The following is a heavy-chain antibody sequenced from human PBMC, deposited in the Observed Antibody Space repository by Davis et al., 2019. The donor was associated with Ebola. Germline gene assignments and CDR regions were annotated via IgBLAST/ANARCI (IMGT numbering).Heavy chain of an antibody. CDR2: ISYDGSNK. Sequence: GESLKISCAASGFTFSSYAMHWVRQAPGKGLEWVAVISYDGSNKYYADSVKGRFTISRDNSKNTLYLQMNSLRAEDTAVYYCARDRLVAVAGTGQYNYYYNGMDVWGKGTRVT. CDR1: GFTFSSYA. D-gene: IGHD6-19*01. V-gene: IGHV3-30-3*01. CDR3: ARDRLVAVAGTGQYNYYYNGMDV. J-gene: IGHJ6*04.